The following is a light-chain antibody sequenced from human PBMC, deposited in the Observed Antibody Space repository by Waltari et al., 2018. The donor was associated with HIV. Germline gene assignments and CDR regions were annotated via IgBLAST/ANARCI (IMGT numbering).Light chain of an antibody. V-gene: IGLV1-40*01. Sequence: QSLLTQPPSVSGAPGQRVTMSCTGSSSNIGAGYDVHWYQQLPGTAPRLLIFGNRNRPSGVPDLFSGSKSGTSASLAITGLQAEDEADYYCQAYDSSLSAVMFGGGTKLTVL. CDR2: GNR. J-gene: IGLJ3*02. CDR1: SSNIGAGYD. CDR3: QAYDSSLSAVM.